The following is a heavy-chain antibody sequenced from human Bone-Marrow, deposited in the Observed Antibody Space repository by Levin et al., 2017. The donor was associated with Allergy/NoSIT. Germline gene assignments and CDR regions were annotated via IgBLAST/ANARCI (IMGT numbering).Heavy chain of an antibody. Sequence: AGGSLRLSCAASGFTFSTYAMHWVRQAPGKGLEYVSTISSNGGSTYYAKSVKGRFTISRDNSKNTLYLQMGSLRPEDMAVYYCTVAGSAFDIWGQGTMVSVSS. J-gene: IGHJ3*02. CDR3: TVAGSAFDI. CDR2: ISSNGGST. CDR1: GFTFSTYA. D-gene: IGHD6-19*01. V-gene: IGHV3-64*01.